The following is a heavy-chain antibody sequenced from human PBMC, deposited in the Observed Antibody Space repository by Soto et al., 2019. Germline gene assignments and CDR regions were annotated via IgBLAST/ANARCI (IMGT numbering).Heavy chain of an antibody. CDR3: AKAPRADCSGGSCYSLGYFDY. J-gene: IGHJ4*02. CDR2: ISYDGSNK. D-gene: IGHD2-15*01. CDR1: GFTFSSYD. V-gene: IGHV3-30*18. Sequence: GGSLRLSCAASGFTFSSYDMHWVRQAPGKGLEWVAVISYDGSNKYYADSVKGRFTISRDNSKNTLYLQMNSLRAEDTAVYYCAKAPRADCSGGSCYSLGYFDYWGQGTLVTVSS.